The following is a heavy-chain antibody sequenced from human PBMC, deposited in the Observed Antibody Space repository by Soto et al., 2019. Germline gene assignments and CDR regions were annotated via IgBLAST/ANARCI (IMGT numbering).Heavy chain of an antibody. Sequence: LGESLKISCTGSGYSFTNYWISWVRQMPGKRLEWMGEIDPRDSHTNYSPSFQGHVTMSTDKSNGTAYLHWSSLRASDSAMYYCARHYSGSSFMDVWGQGTTVTVSS. CDR1: GYSFTNYW. V-gene: IGHV5-10-1*01. CDR2: IDPRDSHT. D-gene: IGHD5-12*01. CDR3: ARHYSGSSFMDV. J-gene: IGHJ6*02.